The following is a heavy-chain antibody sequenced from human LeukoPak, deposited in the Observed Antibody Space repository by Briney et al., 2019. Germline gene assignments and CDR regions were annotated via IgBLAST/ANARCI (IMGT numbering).Heavy chain of an antibody. D-gene: IGHD4-17*01. V-gene: IGHV3-23*01. J-gene: IGHJ4*02. CDR3: AKDLQPFLYGDYVSWSIDY. CDR1: GFTFSSYA. Sequence: GGSLRLSCAASGFTFSSYAMSWVRQAPGKGLEWASAISGSGGSTYYADSVKGRFTISRDNSKNTLYLQMNSLRAEDTAVYYCAKDLQPFLYGDYVSWSIDYWGQGTLVTVSS. CDR2: ISGSGGST.